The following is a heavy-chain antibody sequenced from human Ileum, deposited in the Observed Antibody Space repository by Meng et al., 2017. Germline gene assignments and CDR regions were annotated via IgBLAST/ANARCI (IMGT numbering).Heavy chain of an antibody. CDR2: IYQSGST. V-gene: IGHV4-4*03. D-gene: IGHD1-26*01. CDR3: ARHIVGPTPGMEY. J-gene: IGHJ4*02. CDR1: GDSISSSGW. Sequence: VTPVEAGPGRVKPPGTLSLTYAGSGDSISSSGWWSWVRQPPGKGLEWIGQIYQSGSTNYNPSLKSRVTISIDRSENQLSLKLSSVTAADTAVYYCARHIVGPTPGMEYWGQGTLVTVSS.